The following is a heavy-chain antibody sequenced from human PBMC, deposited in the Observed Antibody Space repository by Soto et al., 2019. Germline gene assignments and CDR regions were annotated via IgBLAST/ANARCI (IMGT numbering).Heavy chain of an antibody. CDR3: EKDHLMNTVTTGGY. D-gene: IGHD4-17*01. CDR1: GFSLSNYG. Sequence: QVQLVESGGGVVQPGRSLRLSCAASGFSLSNYGMHWVRQAPGKGLEWVAVISYHGRDEYYADSVKGRFTISRDTSKNTLYLQMNTLRPEDTAVYYCEKDHLMNTVTTGGYWGQGTLVTVSS. V-gene: IGHV3-30*18. J-gene: IGHJ4*02. CDR2: ISYHGRDE.